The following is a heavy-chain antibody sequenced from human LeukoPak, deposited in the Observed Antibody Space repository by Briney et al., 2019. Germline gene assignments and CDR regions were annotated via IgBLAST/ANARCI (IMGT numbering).Heavy chain of an antibody. D-gene: IGHD6-19*01. CDR1: GFTFSSYA. V-gene: IGHV3-23*01. Sequence: GGSLRLSCSPSGFTFSSYAMSWVRPALGEGLEWVSAIRGSGGSTYYADSVKCRFTISRDNSKNTLYLQMNSLRAEDTAVYYCANYPGIAVAGTGLFDYWGQGTLVTVSS. CDR3: ANYPGIAVAGTGLFDY. CDR2: IRGSGGST. J-gene: IGHJ4*02.